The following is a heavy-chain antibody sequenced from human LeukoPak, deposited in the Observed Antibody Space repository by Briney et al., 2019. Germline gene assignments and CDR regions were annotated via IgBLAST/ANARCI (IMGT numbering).Heavy chain of an antibody. V-gene: IGHV1-69*04. D-gene: IGHD3-16*01. J-gene: IGHJ5*02. Sequence: SVKVSCKASGGTFSSYTISWVRQAPGQGLEWMGRIIPILGIANYARKFQGRVTITADKSTSTAYMELSSLRSEDTAVYYCAREPGMPGGGTNWFDPWGQGTLVTVSS. CDR2: IIPILGIA. CDR3: AREPGMPGGGTNWFDP. CDR1: GGTFSSYT.